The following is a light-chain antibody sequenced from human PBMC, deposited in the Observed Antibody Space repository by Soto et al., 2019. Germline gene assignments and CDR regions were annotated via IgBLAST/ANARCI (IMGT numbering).Light chain of an antibody. CDR2: EVV. CDR1: SSDVGPYNL. J-gene: IGLJ2*01. CDR3: FSYAGSSMVV. V-gene: IGLV2-23*02. Sequence: QSALTQPASVSGSPGQSITISCTGSSSDVGPYNLVSWYQHHPGKAPKLMISEVVKRPSGVSNRFSGSKSGNTASLTISGLQSEDEADYYCFSYAGSSMVVFGGGTKLTVL.